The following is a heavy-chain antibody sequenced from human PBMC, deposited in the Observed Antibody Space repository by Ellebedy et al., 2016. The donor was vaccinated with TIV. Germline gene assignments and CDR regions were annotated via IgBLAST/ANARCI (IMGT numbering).Heavy chain of an antibody. Sequence: SQTLSLTCAISGDSVPSNIALWNWIRQSPSRGLEWLGRTYYRSKWYNDYAVSVKGRVTINPDTSKNQFALQLNSVTPEDTAVYYCARALDWDSSSEYWGQGTLVTVSS. D-gene: IGHD3-22*01. V-gene: IGHV6-1*01. CDR3: ARALDWDSSSEY. J-gene: IGHJ4*02. CDR1: GDSVPSNIAL. CDR2: TYYRSKWYN.